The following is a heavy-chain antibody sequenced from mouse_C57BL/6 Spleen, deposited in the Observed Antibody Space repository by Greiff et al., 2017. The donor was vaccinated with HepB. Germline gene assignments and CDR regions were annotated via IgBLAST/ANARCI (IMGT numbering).Heavy chain of an antibody. J-gene: IGHJ1*03. D-gene: IGHD2-4*01. CDR1: GFTFSSYT. V-gene: IGHV5-9*01. CDR2: ISGGGGNT. Sequence: DVMLVESGGGLVKPGGSLKLSCAASGFTFSSYTMSWVRQTPEKRLEWVATISGGGGNTYYPDSVKGRFTISRDNAKNTLYLQMSSLRSEDTALYYCARHGVITTCFDVWGTGTTVTVSS. CDR3: ARHGVITTCFDV.